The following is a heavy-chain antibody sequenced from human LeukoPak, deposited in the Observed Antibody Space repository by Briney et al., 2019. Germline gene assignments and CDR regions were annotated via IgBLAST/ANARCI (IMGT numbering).Heavy chain of an antibody. D-gene: IGHD3-3*01. CDR1: GYTFTSYD. CDR3: ARGFPYDFGVWFAP. Sequence: ASVKVSCKASGYTFTSYDINWVRQATGQGLEWMGWMNPNSGNTGYAQKFQGRVTITRNTSISTAYMELSSLRSEDTAVYYCARGFPYDFGVWFAPWGQGTLVTVSS. V-gene: IGHV1-8*03. J-gene: IGHJ5*02. CDR2: MNPNSGNT.